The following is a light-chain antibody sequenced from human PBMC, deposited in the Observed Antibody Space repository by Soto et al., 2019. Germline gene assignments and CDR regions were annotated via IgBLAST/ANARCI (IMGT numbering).Light chain of an antibody. CDR3: SSFSSRNALV. CDR2: EVR. Sequence: QSVLTQPASVSGPPGQSITISCSVTSRDVGAYNLVSWYQQFPGKGPKLLIYEVRHRPSGVSYRFSGSKSGNTASLTISSLLPEDEAVYFCSSFSSRNALVFGGGTKVTVL. J-gene: IGLJ2*01. CDR1: SRDVGAYNL. V-gene: IGLV2-14*01.